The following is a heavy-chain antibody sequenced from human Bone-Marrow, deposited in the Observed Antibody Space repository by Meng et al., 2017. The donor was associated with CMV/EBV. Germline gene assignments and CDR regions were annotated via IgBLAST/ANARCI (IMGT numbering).Heavy chain of an antibody. CDR1: GYTFTSYG. Sequence: ASVKVSCKASGYTFTSYGISWVRQAPGQGLEWMGWINPNSGGTNYAQKFQGRVTMTRDTSIGTAYMELNRLRSDDTAVYYCARDRGSSYYSVYGMDVWGQGTTVTVSS. D-gene: IGHD2-15*01. CDR3: ARDRGSSYYSVYGMDV. CDR2: INPNSGGT. J-gene: IGHJ6*02. V-gene: IGHV1-2*02.